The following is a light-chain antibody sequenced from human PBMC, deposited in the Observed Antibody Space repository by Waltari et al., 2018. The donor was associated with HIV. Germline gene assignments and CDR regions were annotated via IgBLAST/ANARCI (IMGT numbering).Light chain of an antibody. V-gene: IGLV6-57*04. Sequence: NFMLTQPHSVSESPGKTVTISCTRSSGRIASNYVQRYQQRPGSAPTTVIYENNHRPSGVPDRFSGSIDSSSNSASLTISGLKTEDEADYYCQSYFSSNDVIFGGGTKLTVL. CDR1: SGRIASNY. J-gene: IGLJ2*01. CDR3: QSYFSSNDVI. CDR2: ENN.